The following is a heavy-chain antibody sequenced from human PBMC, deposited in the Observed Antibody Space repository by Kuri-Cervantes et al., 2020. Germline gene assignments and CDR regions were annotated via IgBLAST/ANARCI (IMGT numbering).Heavy chain of an antibody. D-gene: IGHD3-22*01. V-gene: IGHV4-34*01. CDR3: ERGRPKSYYDSSGYLYDY. CDR2: INHNVST. J-gene: IGHJ4*02. CDR1: GGSFSGYY. Sequence: SESLSLTCAVYGGSFSGYYWSWIRQLPGKGLEWNGEINHNVSTNYNPSLKSRVTISVDTSKNQFSLKLSSVTAAETAVYYCERGRPKSYYDSSGYLYDYWGQGTLVTVSS.